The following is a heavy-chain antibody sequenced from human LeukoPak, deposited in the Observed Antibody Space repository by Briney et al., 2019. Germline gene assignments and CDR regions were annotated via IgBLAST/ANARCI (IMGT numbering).Heavy chain of an antibody. J-gene: IGHJ4*02. D-gene: IGHD3-22*01. Sequence: GGSLRLSCAASGFTFSSYAMSWVRQAPGKGLEWVSAISGSGGSTYYADSVKGRFTISRDNSKNTLYLQMNSLRAEDTAVYYCAKDPPLYYYETPPDFDYWGQGTLVTVSS. CDR3: AKDPPLYYYETPPDFDY. CDR2: ISGSGGST. CDR1: GFTFSSYA. V-gene: IGHV3-23*01.